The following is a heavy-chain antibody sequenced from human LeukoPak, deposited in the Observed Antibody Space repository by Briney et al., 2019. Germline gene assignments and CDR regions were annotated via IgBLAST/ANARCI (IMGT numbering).Heavy chain of an antibody. CDR1: GGSISGYY. CDR2: IYYSGST. CDR3: ASGPSLFYDSSGYLSPQYYFDY. V-gene: IGHV4-59*01. J-gene: IGHJ4*02. D-gene: IGHD3-22*01. Sequence: PSETLSLTCTVSGGSISGYYWSWIRQPPGKGLEWIGYIYYSGSTNYNPSLKSRVIISVDTSKNQFSLKLSSVTAADTAVYYCASGPSLFYDSSGYLSPQYYFDYWGQGTLVTVSS.